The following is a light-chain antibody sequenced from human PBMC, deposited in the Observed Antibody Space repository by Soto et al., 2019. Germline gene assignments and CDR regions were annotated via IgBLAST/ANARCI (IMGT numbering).Light chain of an antibody. CDR3: QQRSNWPLT. J-gene: IGKJ4*01. V-gene: IGKV3-11*01. Sequence: PGARATLSCRASQRVSTYLAWYQQKPGQAPRLLIFDASDRATGIPARFSGSGSETDFTLTISSLEPEDVAVYYCQQRSNWPLTFGGGTKVEIK. CDR2: DAS. CDR1: QRVSTY.